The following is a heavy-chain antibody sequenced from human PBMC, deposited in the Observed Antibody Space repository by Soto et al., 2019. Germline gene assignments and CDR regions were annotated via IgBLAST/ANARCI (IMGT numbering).Heavy chain of an antibody. D-gene: IGHD6-13*01. J-gene: IGHJ2*01. CDR1: GFTFSSYA. V-gene: IGHV3-23*01. CDR3: ARGQEQHRVYYFDL. Sequence: EVQLLESVGGLVQPGGSLRLSCAASGFTFSSYAMSWVRQAPGKGLEWVSAISGSGGSTYYADSVKGRFTISRDNSKNTLNLQMNSLRAEDTAVYYCARGQEQHRVYYFDLWGRGTLVTVSS. CDR2: ISGSGGST.